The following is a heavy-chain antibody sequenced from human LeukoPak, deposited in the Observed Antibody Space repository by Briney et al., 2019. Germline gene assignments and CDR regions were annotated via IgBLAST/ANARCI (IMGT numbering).Heavy chain of an antibody. D-gene: IGHD2-15*01. Sequence: SETLSLTCAVYGGSFSGYYWSWIRQPPGKGLEWIGEINHSGSTNYNPSLKSRVTISVDTSKNQFSLKLSSVTAADTAVYYCASRDIVVVVAEDYYGMDVWGQGTTVTVSS. J-gene: IGHJ6*02. CDR2: INHSGST. V-gene: IGHV4-34*01. CDR1: GGSFSGYY. CDR3: ASRDIVVVVAEDYYGMDV.